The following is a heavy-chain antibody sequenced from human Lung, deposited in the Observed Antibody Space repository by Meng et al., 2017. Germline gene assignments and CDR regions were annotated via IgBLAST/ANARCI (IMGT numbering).Heavy chain of an antibody. CDR3: ARGPTTMAHDFDY. D-gene: IGHD4-11*01. J-gene: IGHJ4*02. V-gene: IGHV4-34*01. CDR1: GGSFSDYY. CDR2: INHSGST. Sequence: AQRQQWGAGLLKPSETLSPPCVVSGGSFSDYYWSWIRQPPGKGLEWIGEINHSGSTNYNPSLESRATISVDTSQNNLSLKLSSVTAADSAVYYCARGPTTMAHDFDYWGQGTLVTVSS.